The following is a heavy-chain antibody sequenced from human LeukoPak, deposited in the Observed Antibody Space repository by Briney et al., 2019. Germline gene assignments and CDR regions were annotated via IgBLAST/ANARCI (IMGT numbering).Heavy chain of an antibody. CDR3: AKGQWEPNPNGGYYYYYYMDV. Sequence: GGSLRLSCAASGFTFSSYGMSWVRQAPGKGLEWVSAISGSGGSTYYADSVKGRFTISRDNSKNTLYLQMNRLRAEDTAVYYCAKGQWEPNPNGGYYYYYYMDVWGKGTTVTISS. CDR1: GFTFSSYG. D-gene: IGHD1-26*01. CDR2: ISGSGGST. J-gene: IGHJ6*03. V-gene: IGHV3-23*01.